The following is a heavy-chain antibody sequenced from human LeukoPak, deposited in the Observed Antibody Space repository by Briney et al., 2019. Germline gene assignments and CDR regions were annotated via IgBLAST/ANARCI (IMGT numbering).Heavy chain of an antibody. J-gene: IGHJ4*02. D-gene: IGHD5-24*01. CDR2: ITGNGLAR. CDR3: ARDGWGWAQYDY. CDR1: GFTFRSYA. V-gene: IGHV3-23*01. Sequence: GGSLRLSCTGSGFTFRSYAMGWVRQAPGKGLEWVAGITGNGLARNCADSVQGRFTIHRDDSRSTVDLQMNSLRVEDTALYYCARDGWGWAQYDYWGQGTLVTVSS.